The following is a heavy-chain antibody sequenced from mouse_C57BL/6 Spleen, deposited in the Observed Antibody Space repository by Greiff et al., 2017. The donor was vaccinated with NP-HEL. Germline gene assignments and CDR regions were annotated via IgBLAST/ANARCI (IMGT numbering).Heavy chain of an antibody. Sequence: DVMLVESGGGLVKPGGSLKLSCAASGFTFSDYGMHWVRQAPEKGLEWVAYISSGSSTIYYADTVKGRFPISRDNAKNTLFLQMTSLRSEDTAMYYCAREYHFDYWGQGTTLTVSS. CDR1: GFTFSDYG. CDR2: ISSGSSTI. V-gene: IGHV5-17*01. CDR3: AREYHFDY. J-gene: IGHJ2*01. D-gene: IGHD2-10*02.